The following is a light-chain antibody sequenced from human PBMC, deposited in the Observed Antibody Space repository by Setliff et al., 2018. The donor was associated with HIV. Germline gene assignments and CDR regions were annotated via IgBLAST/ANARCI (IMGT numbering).Light chain of an antibody. J-gene: IGLJ1*01. Sequence: QSALTQPASVSGSPGQSITISCTGASSDIGSYNLVSWYQQHPGKAPKLMIYEGSKRPSGVSNRFSGSKSGNTASLTISGLQAEDEADYYCCSYAGNNILYVFGTGTRSPS. CDR2: EGS. CDR1: SSDIGSYNL. V-gene: IGLV2-23*01. CDR3: CSYAGNNILYV.